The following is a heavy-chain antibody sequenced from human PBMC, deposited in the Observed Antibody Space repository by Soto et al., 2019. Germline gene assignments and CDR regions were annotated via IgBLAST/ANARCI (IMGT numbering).Heavy chain of an antibody. D-gene: IGHD3-10*01. CDR3: AKDDLLWFGEFRWYFDY. J-gene: IGHJ4*02. CDR2: ISGSGGST. V-gene: IGHV3-23*01. Sequence: QPGGSLRLSCAASGFSFRTYAMSWVRQTPGKGLEWVSAISGSGGSTHYADSVKGRFSISRDNSKNTLYLQMNSLRADDTAIYYCAKDDLLWFGEFRWYFDYWGQGALVTVSS. CDR1: GFSFRTYA.